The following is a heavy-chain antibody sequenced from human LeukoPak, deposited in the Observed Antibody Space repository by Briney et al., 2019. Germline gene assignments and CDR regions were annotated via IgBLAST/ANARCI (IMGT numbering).Heavy chain of an antibody. CDR3: AREGQQWLAYYYYYYMDV. CDR1: GGSISSYY. V-gene: IGHV4-4*07. CDR2: IYNSGST. Sequence: SETLSLTCTVSGGSISSYYWSWARQPAGKGLEWIGRIYNSGSTNYNPSLKSRVTMSVDTSKNQFSLKLSSVTAADTAVYYCAREGQQWLAYYYYYYMDVWGKGTTVTISS. D-gene: IGHD6-19*01. J-gene: IGHJ6*03.